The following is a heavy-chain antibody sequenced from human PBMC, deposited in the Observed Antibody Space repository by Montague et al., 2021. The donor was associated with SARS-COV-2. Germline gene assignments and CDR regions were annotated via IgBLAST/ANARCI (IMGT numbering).Heavy chain of an antibody. CDR1: GFTFSSYG. CDR3: AKSVGYRSSWYLGFLGY. CDR2: IWNDGSNK. J-gene: IGHJ4*02. D-gene: IGHD6-13*01. Sequence: SLRLSCVASGFTFSSYGMHLVRQAPGKGLVWVALIWNDGSNKYYADSXKGRFTISRDNSKNTLYLQMNSLRAEDTAVYYCAKSVGYRSSWYLGFLGYWGQGTLVTVSS. V-gene: IGHV3-33*06.